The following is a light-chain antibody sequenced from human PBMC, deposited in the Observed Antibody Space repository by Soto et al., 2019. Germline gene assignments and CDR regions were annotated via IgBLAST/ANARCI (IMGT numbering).Light chain of an antibody. CDR1: TSDVYYHNY. J-gene: IGLJ2*01. Sequence: QSALTQPASVSGTPGQSITISCTGSTSDVYYHNYISWYQHHPGKAPKVLIYEVSNRPSGVSDRFSGSKSRNTASLTISGLQPEDEADYYCSSYSSSTTLVIFGGGTQLTVL. CDR2: EVS. CDR3: SSYSSSTTLVI. V-gene: IGLV2-14*01.